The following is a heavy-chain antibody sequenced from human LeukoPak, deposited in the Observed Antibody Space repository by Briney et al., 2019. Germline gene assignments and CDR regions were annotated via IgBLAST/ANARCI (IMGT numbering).Heavy chain of an antibody. Sequence: GESLKISCKGSGYSFTTYWIGWVRQMPGKGLEWMGVIYPGDSNTRYSPSFQGQVTISVDKSISTAYLQWSSLKASDTAMYYCARQREIWFDPWGQGTLVTVSS. CDR2: IYPGDSNT. D-gene: IGHD1-26*01. J-gene: IGHJ5*02. CDR1: GYSFTTYW. CDR3: ARQREIWFDP. V-gene: IGHV5-51*01.